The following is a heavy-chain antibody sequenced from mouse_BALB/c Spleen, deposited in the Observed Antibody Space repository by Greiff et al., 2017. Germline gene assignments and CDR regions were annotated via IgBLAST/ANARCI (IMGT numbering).Heavy chain of an antibody. D-gene: IGHD2-2*01. J-gene: IGHJ2*01. CDR1: GYTFSSYW. V-gene: IGHV1-9*01. CDR3: AIRRVRDY. Sequence: QVQLKQSGAELMKPGASVKISCKATGYTFSSYWIEWVKQRPGHGLEWIGEILPGSGSTNYNEKFKGKATFTADTSSNTAYMQLSSLTSEDSAFYYCAIRRVRDYWGQGTTLTVAS. CDR2: ILPGSGST.